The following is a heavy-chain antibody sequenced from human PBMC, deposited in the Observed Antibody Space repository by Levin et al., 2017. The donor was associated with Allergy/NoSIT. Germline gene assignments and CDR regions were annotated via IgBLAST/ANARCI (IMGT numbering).Heavy chain of an antibody. Sequence: GGSLRLSCAASGFTFSSYSMNWVRQAPGKGLEWVSSISSSSSYIYYADSVKGRFTISRDNAKNSLYLQMHSLRAEDTAVYYCAREPCSGASCYGFDYWGKGALVTVSS. CDR3: AREPCSGASCYGFDY. V-gene: IGHV3-21*01. CDR1: GFTFSSYS. CDR2: ISSSSSYI. D-gene: IGHD2-15*01. J-gene: IGHJ4*02.